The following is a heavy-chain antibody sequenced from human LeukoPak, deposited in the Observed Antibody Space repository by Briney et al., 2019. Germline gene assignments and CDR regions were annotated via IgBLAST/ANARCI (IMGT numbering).Heavy chain of an antibody. CDR3: ARSTGYD. V-gene: IGHV4-4*07. CDR1: GYSISSGYY. D-gene: IGHD3-16*01. J-gene: IGHJ4*02. Sequence: SETLSLTCAVSGYSISSGYYWSWIRQPAGKGLEWIGRIYTSGSTNYNPSLKSRVTMSVDTSKNQFSLKLSSVTAADTAVYYCARSTGYDWGQGTLVTVSS. CDR2: IYTSGST.